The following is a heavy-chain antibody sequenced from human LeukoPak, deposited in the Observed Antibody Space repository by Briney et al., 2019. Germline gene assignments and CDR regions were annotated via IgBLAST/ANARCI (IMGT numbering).Heavy chain of an antibody. D-gene: IGHD2-8*02. CDR3: ARDRGGVIPYYYYGLDV. V-gene: IGHV3-21*01. J-gene: IGHJ6*02. Sequence: GGSLRLSCAASGFTFSNYNMNWVRQAPGKGLEWVSSISSSGNYKYYADSVKGRFTISRDNAKNSLNLQMNSLRAEDTAVYYCARDRGGVIPYYYYGLDVWGQGTTVTVS. CDR2: ISSSGNYK. CDR1: GFTFSNYN.